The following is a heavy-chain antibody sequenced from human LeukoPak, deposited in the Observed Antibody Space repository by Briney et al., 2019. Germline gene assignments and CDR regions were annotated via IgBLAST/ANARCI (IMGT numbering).Heavy chain of an antibody. Sequence: GGSLRLSRAASGFTFSTYGMHWVRQAPGKGLEWVAFIRYDGSSQYYAESVKGRFTISRDKSRNTLYLQMNSLRAEDTAVYYCARDASPYYDFWSGYWMGGFDYWGQGTLVTVSS. CDR3: ARDASPYYDFWSGYWMGGFDY. V-gene: IGHV3-30*02. CDR1: GFTFSTYG. CDR2: IRYDGSSQ. J-gene: IGHJ4*02. D-gene: IGHD3-3*01.